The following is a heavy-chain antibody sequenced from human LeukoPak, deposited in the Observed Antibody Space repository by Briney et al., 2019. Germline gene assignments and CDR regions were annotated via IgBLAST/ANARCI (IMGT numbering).Heavy chain of an antibody. V-gene: IGHV3-21*01. CDR2: ISSSSSYI. CDR3: ARDSLPFCSSTSCYYFDY. CDR1: GFTFSSYS. D-gene: IGHD2-2*01. J-gene: IGHJ4*02. Sequence: PGGSLRLSCAASGFTFSSYSMNWVRQAPGKGLEWVSSISSSSSYIYYADSVKGRFTISRDNAKNSLYLQMNSLRAEDTAVYYCARDSLPFCSSTSCYYFDYWGQGTLVTVSS.